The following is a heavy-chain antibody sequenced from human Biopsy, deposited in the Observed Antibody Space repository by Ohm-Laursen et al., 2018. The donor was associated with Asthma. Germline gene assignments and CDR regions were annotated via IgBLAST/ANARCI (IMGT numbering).Heavy chain of an antibody. D-gene: IGHD3-9*01. J-gene: IGHJ3*01. CDR2: VNTGNGDT. Sequence: SVKVSCKASGYNSISFAIHWVRQAPGQRLEWMGWVNTGNGDTKYSQKFQGRVTITRDTSASTAYMELGSLRSEDTATYYCARTYYDFLTGQVKDVFGVWGQGTMVTVSS. V-gene: IGHV1-3*04. CDR3: ARTYYDFLTGQVKDVFGV. CDR1: GYNSISFA.